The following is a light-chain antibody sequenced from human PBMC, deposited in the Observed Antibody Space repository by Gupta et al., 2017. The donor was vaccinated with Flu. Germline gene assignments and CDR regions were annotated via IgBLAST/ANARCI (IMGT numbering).Light chain of an antibody. CDR1: QSIRNW. J-gene: IGKJ2*01. Sequence: PSTLSASVGDRVTITCRASQSIRNWLAWYQQKPGKAPNLLIYKASSLESGVPSRFSGSGSGTEFTLTISSLQPEDSATYYCQQEDTYLGTFGQGTKVEIK. CDR3: QQEDTYLGT. CDR2: KAS. V-gene: IGKV1-5*03.